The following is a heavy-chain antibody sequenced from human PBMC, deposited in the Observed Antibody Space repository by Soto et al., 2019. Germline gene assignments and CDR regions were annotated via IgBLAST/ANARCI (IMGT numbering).Heavy chain of an antibody. CDR3: ARGLNIVVVPAAINNWFDP. CDR2: INHSGST. CDR1: GGSFSGYY. Sequence: SETLSLTCAVYGGSFSGYYWSWIRQPPGKGLEWIGEINHSGSTNYNPSLKSRVTISVDTSKNQFSLKLSSVTAADTAVYYCARGLNIVVVPAAINNWFDPWGQGTLVTVSS. J-gene: IGHJ5*02. D-gene: IGHD2-2*01. V-gene: IGHV4-34*01.